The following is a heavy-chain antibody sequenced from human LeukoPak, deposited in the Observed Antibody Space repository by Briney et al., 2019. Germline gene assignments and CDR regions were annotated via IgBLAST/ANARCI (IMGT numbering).Heavy chain of an antibody. Sequence: PSETLSLTCTVSGGSISSYYWSWIRQPPGKGLEWIGYILDTGSTNYNPSLKSRVTISIDTSKNQFFLNLTSVTAADTAVFYCARGESTGWYNYYYYMDVWGKGTTVTVSS. J-gene: IGHJ6*03. CDR3: ARGESTGWYNYYYYMDV. CDR2: ILDTGST. D-gene: IGHD6-19*01. V-gene: IGHV4-59*01. CDR1: GGSISSYY.